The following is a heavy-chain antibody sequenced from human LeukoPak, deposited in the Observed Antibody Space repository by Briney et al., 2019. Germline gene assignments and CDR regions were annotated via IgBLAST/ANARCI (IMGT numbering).Heavy chain of an antibody. CDR3: AREEWQGRFDP. V-gene: IGHV3-30*04. CDR2: IGYDGSNK. J-gene: IGHJ5*02. Sequence: GGSLRLSCAASGFTFSSYSVHWVRQAPGKGLQWVAVIGYDGSNKDCADSVKGRFTISRDNSKYTVYLQMNSLRAEDTAVYYCAREEWQGRFDPWGQGTLVTVSS. D-gene: IGHD3-3*01. CDR1: GFTFSSYS.